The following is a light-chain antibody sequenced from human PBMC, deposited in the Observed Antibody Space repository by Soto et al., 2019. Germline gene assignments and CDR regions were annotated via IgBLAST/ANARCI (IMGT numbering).Light chain of an antibody. V-gene: IGKV3-20*01. Sequence: EIVLTKSPGTLSLSPGERATLSCRASQSVSSSYLAWYQQKPGQTPRLLIYGASSRATGIPDRFSGSGSGTDFTLTISRLEPEDFAVYYCQQYGSSPLTFGGGTKVEI. CDR3: QQYGSSPLT. CDR2: GAS. CDR1: QSVSSSY. J-gene: IGKJ4*01.